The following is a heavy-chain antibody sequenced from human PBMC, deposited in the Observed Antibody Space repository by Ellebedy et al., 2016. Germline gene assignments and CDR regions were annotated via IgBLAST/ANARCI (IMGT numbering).Heavy chain of an antibody. CDR1: GLNFNTFF. Sequence: GGSLRLXXTASGLNFNTFFMTWVRQAPGKGLEWVSTISPGSDITRLADSMKGRFTISRDNSKNTLYLQMNSLRVEDTALYFCRPGHYSGSWGQGTLVTVSS. V-gene: IGHV3-23*01. CDR3: RPGHYSGS. J-gene: IGHJ4*02. CDR2: ISPGSDIT.